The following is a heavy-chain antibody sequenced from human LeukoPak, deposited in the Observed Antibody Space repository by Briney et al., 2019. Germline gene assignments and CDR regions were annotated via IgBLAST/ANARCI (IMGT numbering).Heavy chain of an antibody. J-gene: IGHJ6*03. V-gene: IGHV3-30*02. Sequence: TGGSLRLSCAASGFSFSTYVMHWVRQAPGKGLEWVAFIRHDGSKKYYSDSVRGRFTISRDNSKNTLYLQLNTLRGEDTAVYYCAKAHCGGDCYFGLYHMDVWGKGTTVTVSS. D-gene: IGHD2-21*02. CDR3: AKAHCGGDCYFGLYHMDV. CDR2: IRHDGSKK. CDR1: GFSFSTYV.